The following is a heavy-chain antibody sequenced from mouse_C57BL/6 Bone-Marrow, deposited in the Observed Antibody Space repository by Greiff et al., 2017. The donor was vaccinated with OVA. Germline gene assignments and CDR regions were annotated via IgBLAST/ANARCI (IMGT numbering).Heavy chain of an antibody. Sequence: EVLLVESGGGLVKPGGSLKLSCAASGFTFSSYAMSWVRQTPEQRLEWVATISDGGSYTYYPDNVKGRFTISRDNAKNNLYLQLSHLKSEDAAMDYCARDRDYYGSSYPYFDDWGQGTTLTVSS. CDR2: ISDGGSYT. CDR1: GFTFSSYA. V-gene: IGHV5-4*01. D-gene: IGHD1-1*01. CDR3: ARDRDYYGSSYPYFDD. J-gene: IGHJ2*01.